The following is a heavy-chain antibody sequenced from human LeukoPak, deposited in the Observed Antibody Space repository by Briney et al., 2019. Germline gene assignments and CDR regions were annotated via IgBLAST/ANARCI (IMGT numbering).Heavy chain of an antibody. D-gene: IGHD1-26*01. CDR2: IYYSGST. CDR3: ARGVVGPNYFDY. CDR1: GGSISSYY. Sequence: SETLSLTCTVSGGSISSYYWSWIRQPPGKGLEWIGYIYYSGSTNYNPSLKSRVTISVDTSKNQFSLKLSSVTAADTAVYYCARGVVGPNYFDYWGQGTLVTVSS. V-gene: IGHV4-59*12. J-gene: IGHJ4*02.